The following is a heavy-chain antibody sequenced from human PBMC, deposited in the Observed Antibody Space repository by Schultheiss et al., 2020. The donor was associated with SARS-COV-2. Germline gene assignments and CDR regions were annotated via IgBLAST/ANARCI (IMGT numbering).Heavy chain of an antibody. V-gene: IGHV3-23*01. J-gene: IGHJ5*02. D-gene: IGHD3-16*02. Sequence: GESLKISCAASGFTFSSYAMSWVRQAPGKGLEWVSTISGSGATTYYADSMKGRFTISRDNSKNTLSLQMNSLRGEDTAVYYCARGGEISVWNWFDPWGQGTLVTVSS. CDR3: ARGGEISVWNWFDP. CDR2: ISGSGATT. CDR1: GFTFSSYA.